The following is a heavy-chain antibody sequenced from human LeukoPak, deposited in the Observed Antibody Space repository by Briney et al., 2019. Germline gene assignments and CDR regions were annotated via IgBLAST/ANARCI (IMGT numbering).Heavy chain of an antibody. D-gene: IGHD7-27*01. CDR1: GVSIGSRSYY. CDR2: VYYSNLS. J-gene: IGHJ3*02. V-gene: IGHV4-39*01. Sequence: SETLSLTCTVSGVSIGSRSYYWRWIRQPPGKGLEWIGCVYYSNLSYYKPSHKNRVSRSVDTSKNQFSLKLSSVTAADTAVYYCARPKPGIKDAFDIWGQGTMVTVFS. CDR3: ARPKPGIKDAFDI.